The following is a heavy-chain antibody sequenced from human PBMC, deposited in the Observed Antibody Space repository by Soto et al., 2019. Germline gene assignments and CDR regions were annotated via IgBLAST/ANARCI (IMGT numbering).Heavy chain of an antibody. CDR3: ARSYGRY. CDR1: GGSISSYY. CDR2: IYYSGST. D-gene: IGHD3-10*01. V-gene: IGHV4-59*01. J-gene: IGHJ4*02. Sequence: TSETLSLTCTVSGGSISSYYWSWIRQPPGKGLEWIGYIYYSGSTNYNPSLKSRVTISVDTSKNQFSLKLSSVTAADTAVYYCARSYGRYWGQGTLVTVSS.